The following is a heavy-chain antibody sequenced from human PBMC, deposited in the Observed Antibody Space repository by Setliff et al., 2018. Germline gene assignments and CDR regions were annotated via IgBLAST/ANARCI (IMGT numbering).Heavy chain of an antibody. D-gene: IGHD2-8*01. CDR3: AREDGPNYYYYYMDI. CDR2: IQTSGTT. Sequence: SETLSLTCTVSGDSISSGNYYWSWIRQPAGKGLEWIGHIQTSGTTNYNPSLKSRVTISVDTSKNQFSLKLSAVTAADTAVYFCAREDGPNYYYYYMDIWGKGTTVTSP. J-gene: IGHJ6*03. CDR1: GDSISSGNYY. V-gene: IGHV4-61*09.